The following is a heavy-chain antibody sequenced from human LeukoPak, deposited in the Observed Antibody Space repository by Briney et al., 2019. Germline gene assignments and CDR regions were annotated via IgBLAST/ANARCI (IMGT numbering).Heavy chain of an antibody. CDR3: ASNYDSSGYYWA. V-gene: IGHV1-69*13. CDR1: GYTFTGYY. Sequence: GASVKVSCKASGYTFTGYYMHWVRQAPGQGLEWMGGIIPIFGTANYAQKFQGRVTITADESTSTAYMELSSLRSEDTAVYYCASNYDSSGYYWAWGQGTLVTVSS. D-gene: IGHD3-22*01. J-gene: IGHJ5*02. CDR2: IIPIFGTA.